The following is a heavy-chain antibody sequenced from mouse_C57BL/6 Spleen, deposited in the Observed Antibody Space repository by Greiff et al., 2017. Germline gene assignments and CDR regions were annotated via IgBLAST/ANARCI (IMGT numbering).Heavy chain of an antibody. V-gene: IGHV1-74*01. Sequence: QVQLQQPGAELVKPGASVKVSCKASGYTFTSYWMHWVKQRPGQGLVWIGRIHPSDRDTTYNQQFKGKATLTVDKSSSTAYMQLSSLTSEYSAVYYCAIGVGYDGYSAWFAYWGQGTLVTVAA. CDR3: AIGVGYDGYSAWFAY. J-gene: IGHJ3*01. D-gene: IGHD2-3*01. CDR2: IHPSDRDT. CDR1: GYTFTSYW.